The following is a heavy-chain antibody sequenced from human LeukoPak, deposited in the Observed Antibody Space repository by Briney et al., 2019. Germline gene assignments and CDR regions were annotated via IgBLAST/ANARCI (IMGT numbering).Heavy chain of an antibody. J-gene: IGHJ4*02. V-gene: IGHV4-39*01. D-gene: IGHD3-9*01. CDR3: ARHGEYYDILTGYPPTGDFDY. Sequence: LRLSCAASGFTFSDYYISWIRQAPGKGLEWIGSIYYSGSTYYNPSLKSRVTISVDTSKNQFSLKLSSVTAADTAVYYCARHGEYYDILTGYPPTGDFDYWGQGSLVTVSS. CDR1: GFTFSDYY. CDR2: IYYSGST.